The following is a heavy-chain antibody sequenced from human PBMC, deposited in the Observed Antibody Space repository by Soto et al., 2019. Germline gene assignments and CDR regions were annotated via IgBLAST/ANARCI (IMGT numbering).Heavy chain of an antibody. V-gene: IGHV4-59*01. J-gene: IGHJ4*02. CDR1: DGSMSTYY. D-gene: IGHD1-26*01. CDR3: ARGRTVGGLFDY. Sequence: QVQLQESGPGLVKPSETLSLSCTLSDGSMSTYYWNWIRQSPGKGLEWIGYIYYSGSTNYNPPLKSRVTISIDTSKNQCSLNLKSVTAADTAVYFCARGRTVGGLFDYWGQGKLVIVSS. CDR2: IYYSGST.